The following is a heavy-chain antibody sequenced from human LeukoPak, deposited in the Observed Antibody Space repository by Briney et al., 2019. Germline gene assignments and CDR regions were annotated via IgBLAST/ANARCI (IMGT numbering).Heavy chain of an antibody. CDR1: GFTFRNYW. CDR2: IYSDGSRA. D-gene: IGHD1-26*01. V-gene: IGHV3-74*01. J-gene: IGHJ5*01. CDR3: TRGDFYVGAQDS. Sequence: GGSLRLSCIASGFTFRNYWMHWVRQAPGEGLVRVSRIYSDGSRANYADFVKGRFTISRDNAKNTLYLQMDSLRAEDTAVYYCTRGDFYVGAQDSWGQGTLVAVSS.